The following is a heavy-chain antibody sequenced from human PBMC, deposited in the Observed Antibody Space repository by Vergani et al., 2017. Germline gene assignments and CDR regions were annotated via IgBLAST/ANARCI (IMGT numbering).Heavy chain of an antibody. CDR2: IHYSENT. Sequence: QVQLQESGPGLVKSSETLSLTCSVSFDSIRNLYCNWIRQPPGKGLEWIGSIHYSENTNYNPSLKTRVTISVDTSKNQFSLTLTSVTAADTAVYYCARDGSEYDKDAFDVWGQGTKVTVTS. V-gene: IGHV4-59*11. CDR1: FDSIRNLY. J-gene: IGHJ3*01. D-gene: IGHD5-12*01. CDR3: ARDGSEYDKDAFDV.